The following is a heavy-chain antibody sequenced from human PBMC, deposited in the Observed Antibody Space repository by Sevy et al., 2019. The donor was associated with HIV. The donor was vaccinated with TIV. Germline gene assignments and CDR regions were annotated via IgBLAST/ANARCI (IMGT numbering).Heavy chain of an antibody. CDR3: ARDGSSTSGLWGLDV. Sequence: GGSLRLSCAASGFTFSTYWMSWVRQAPGKGLEWVANIKKDGSEKYYVDSVKGRFTISRDNAKSSWYRQMKSLRAEDTAVYYCARDGSSTSGLWGLDVWGQGTTVTVSS. J-gene: IGHJ6*02. V-gene: IGHV3-7*03. CDR1: GFTFSTYW. D-gene: IGHD2-2*01. CDR2: IKKDGSEK.